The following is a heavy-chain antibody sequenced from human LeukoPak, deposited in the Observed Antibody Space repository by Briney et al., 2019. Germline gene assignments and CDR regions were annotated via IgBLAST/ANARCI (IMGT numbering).Heavy chain of an antibody. D-gene: IGHD3-16*01. CDR3: ARDRGTIVDY. Sequence: SSETLSLTCTVSGGSISSYYWSWIRQPPGKGLEWIGYIYYSGSTNYNPPLKSRVTISVDTSKNQFSLKLSSVTAADTAVYYCARDRGTIVDYWGQGTLVTVSS. J-gene: IGHJ4*02. CDR1: GGSISSYY. CDR2: IYYSGST. V-gene: IGHV4-59*01.